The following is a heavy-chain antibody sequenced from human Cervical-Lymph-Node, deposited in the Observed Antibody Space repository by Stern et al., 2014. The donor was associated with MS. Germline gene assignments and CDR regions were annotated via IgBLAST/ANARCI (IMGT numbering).Heavy chain of an antibody. CDR1: GSTFSTSW. J-gene: IGHJ5*01. D-gene: IGHD6-19*01. V-gene: IGHV3-7*01. CDR3: TRFLQSGWSDLFDS. Sequence: VQLVQSGGGLVQPGGSQRLSCVASGSTFSTSWMSWVRQAPGKGLEWVANIKRDGSETYYLDSVKGRFTISRDTAKGSLYLEMNSLRAEDTAVYYCTRFLQSGWSDLFDSWGRGTLVTVSS. CDR2: IKRDGSET.